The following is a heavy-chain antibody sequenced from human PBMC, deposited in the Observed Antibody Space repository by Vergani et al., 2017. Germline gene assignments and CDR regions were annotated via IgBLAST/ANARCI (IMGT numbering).Heavy chain of an antibody. CDR1: GFTFSRYG. V-gene: IGHV3-33*01. J-gene: IGHJ6*03. Sequence: QVQLVESGGGVVQPGRSLRLSCAASGFTFSRYGMHWVRQAPGKGLEWVAVIWYDGSNKYYADSVKGRFTISRDNSKTTLYLQMNRQRAEDTPMYYCTGVAACARYYYNGNYFIYVWGNATTVTVSS. CDR2: IWYDGSNK. CDR3: TGVAACARYYYNGNYFIYV. D-gene: IGHD1-26*01.